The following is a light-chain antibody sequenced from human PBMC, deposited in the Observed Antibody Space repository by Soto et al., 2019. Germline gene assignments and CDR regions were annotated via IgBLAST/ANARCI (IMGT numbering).Light chain of an antibody. CDR3: SSYTSSSNYV. Sequence: QYALPHPASVSWSPGHSITIACTGTSSDVGGYNYVSWYQQHPGKAPKLMIYEVSNRPSGVSNRFSGSKSGNTASLTISGLQAEDEADYYCSSYTSSSNYVFGTGTKVTVL. V-gene: IGLV2-14*01. J-gene: IGLJ1*01. CDR2: EVS. CDR1: SSDVGGYNY.